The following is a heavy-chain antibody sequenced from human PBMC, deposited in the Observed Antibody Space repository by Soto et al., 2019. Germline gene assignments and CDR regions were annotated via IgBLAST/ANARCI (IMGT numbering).Heavy chain of an antibody. CDR2: ISTYHGYA. CDR3: ARNGSGTYYTVPDY. D-gene: IGHD3-10*01. V-gene: IGHV1-18*04. CDR1: GYTFNNYG. Sequence: QVQLVQSGAEVKKPGASVKVSCKASGYTFNNYGISWVRQAPGQGLEWMGWISTYHGYANYAQNVQGRVTMTTDTSTTTAYMELRSLRSDDPAVYYCARNGSGTYYTVPDYWGQGTLVTVSS. J-gene: IGHJ4*02.